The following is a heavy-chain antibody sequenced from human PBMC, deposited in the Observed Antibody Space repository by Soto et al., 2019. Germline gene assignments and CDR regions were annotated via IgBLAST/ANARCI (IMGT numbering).Heavy chain of an antibody. J-gene: IGHJ4*02. CDR3: AKVADGIWAPGRAVVVAAFDY. Sequence: GGSLRLSCAASGFTFSSYAMSWVRQAPGKGLEWVSAISGSGGSTYYADSVKGRFTISRDNSKNTLYLQMNSLRAEDTAVYYCAKVADGIWAPGRAVVVAAFDYWGQGPLVTVSS. CDR1: GFTFSSYA. CDR2: ISGSGGST. D-gene: IGHD2-15*01. V-gene: IGHV3-23*01.